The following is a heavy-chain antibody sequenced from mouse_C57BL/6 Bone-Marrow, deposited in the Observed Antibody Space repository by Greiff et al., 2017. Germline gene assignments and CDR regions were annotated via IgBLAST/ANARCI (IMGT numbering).Heavy chain of an antibody. Sequence: VQLQESGAELARPGASVKLSCKASGYTFTSYGISWVKQRTGQGLEWIGEIYPRSGNTYYNEKFKGKATLTADKSSSTAYMELRSLTSEDSAVYFGARKGYPGLVAYWGKGTLVTVSA. CDR1: GYTFTSYG. J-gene: IGHJ3*01. CDR3: ARKGYPGLVAY. CDR2: IYPRSGNT. D-gene: IGHD3-1*01. V-gene: IGHV1-81*01.